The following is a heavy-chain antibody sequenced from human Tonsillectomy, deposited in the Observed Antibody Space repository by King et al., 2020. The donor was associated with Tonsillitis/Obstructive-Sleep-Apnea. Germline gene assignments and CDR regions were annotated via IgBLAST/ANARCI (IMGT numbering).Heavy chain of an antibody. J-gene: IGHJ3*02. V-gene: IGHV2-5*02. Sequence: ITLKESGPTLVKPKQTLTLTCTFSGFSLITGGVGVGWIRQPPGKALEWLALIYWDDDKSYSPSLKSRLTITKDTSKNQVVLTMANMDPVDTGTYYCARGSYDPDAFDIWGQGTMVTVSS. CDR1: GFSLITGGVG. CDR2: IYWDDDK. D-gene: IGHD3-3*01. CDR3: ARGSYDPDAFDI.